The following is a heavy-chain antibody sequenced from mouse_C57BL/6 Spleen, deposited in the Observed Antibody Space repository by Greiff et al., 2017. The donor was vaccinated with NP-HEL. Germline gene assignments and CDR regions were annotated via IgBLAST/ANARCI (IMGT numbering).Heavy chain of an antibody. Sequence: EVKLEESGGGLVQPGGSMKLSCVASGFTFSNYWMNWVRQSPEKGLEWVAQIRLKSDNYATHYAESVKGRFTISRDDSKSSVYLQMNNLRAEDTGIYYCTLTAQATVAYWGQGTLVTVSA. CDR1: GFTFSNYW. J-gene: IGHJ3*01. D-gene: IGHD3-2*02. CDR3: TLTAQATVAY. CDR2: IRLKSDNYAT. V-gene: IGHV6-3*01.